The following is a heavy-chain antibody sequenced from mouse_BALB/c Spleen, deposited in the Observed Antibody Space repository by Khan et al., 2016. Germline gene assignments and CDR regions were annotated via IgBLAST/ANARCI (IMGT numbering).Heavy chain of an antibody. J-gene: IGHJ1*01. CDR2: ISYSGST. CDR1: GYSITSDYA. V-gene: IGHV3-2*02. Sequence: EVQLQESGPGLVKPSQSLSLTCTVTGYSITSDYAWNWIRQFPGNKLEWMGYISYSGSTSYNPSLKSRISITRDTSKNQFFLQLNSVTTEDTATYYCARGYYDVWGAGTTVTVSP. CDR3: ARGYYDV.